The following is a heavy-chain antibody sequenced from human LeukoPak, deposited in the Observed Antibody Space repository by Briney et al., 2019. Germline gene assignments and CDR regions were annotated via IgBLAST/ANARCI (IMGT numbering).Heavy chain of an antibody. D-gene: IGHD1-26*01. CDR3: VRWGAPRGFDI. CDR1: AGSISSGTHY. V-gene: IGHV4-31*03. J-gene: IGHJ3*02. Sequence: SQTLSLTCTVSAGSISSGTHYWSWIRQHPGKGLEWIGYIYYSGSTYYNLSLKSRVSISVNTSKNQFSLKLSSVTAADTAVYYCVRWGAPRGFDIWGQGTMVTVSS. CDR2: IYYSGST.